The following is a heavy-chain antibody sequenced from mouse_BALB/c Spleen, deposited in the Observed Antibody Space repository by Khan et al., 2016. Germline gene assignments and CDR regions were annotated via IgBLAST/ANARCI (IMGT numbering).Heavy chain of an antibody. V-gene: IGHV4-1*02. CDR3: GRLDYYGMEDY. CDR2: INPDSRTI. D-gene: IGHD1-1*01. Sequence: EVQLQESGGGLVQPGGSLKLSCAASGFDFSRYWMSWVRQAPGKGLEWIGEINPDSRTINYKPSLQDKFIISRANAKKTLYLQMSKVRSEDTALYYGGRLDYYGMEDYGSQGTALTVSS. J-gene: IGHJ2*01. CDR1: GFDFSRYW.